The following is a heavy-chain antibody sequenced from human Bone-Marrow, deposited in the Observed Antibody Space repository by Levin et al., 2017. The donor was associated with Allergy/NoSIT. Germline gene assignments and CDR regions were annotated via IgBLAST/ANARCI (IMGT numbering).Heavy chain of an antibody. V-gene: IGHV3-21*01. CDR3: ASLIMITFGGVIARDY. Sequence: PGGSLRLSCAASGFTFSSYSMNWVRQAPGKGLEWVSSISSSSSYIYYADSVKGRFTISRDNAKNSLYLQMNSLRAEDTAVYYCASLIMITFGGVIARDYWGQGTLVTVSS. J-gene: IGHJ4*02. D-gene: IGHD3-16*02. CDR2: ISSSSSYI. CDR1: GFTFSSYS.